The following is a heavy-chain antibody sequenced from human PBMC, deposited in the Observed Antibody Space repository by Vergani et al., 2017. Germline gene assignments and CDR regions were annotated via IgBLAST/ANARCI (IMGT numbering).Heavy chain of an antibody. D-gene: IGHD4-17*01. J-gene: IGHJ4*02. CDR2: IIPILGIA. CDR1: GGTFSSCA. Sequence: QVQLVQSGAEVKKPGSSVKVSCKASGGTFSSCAISWVRQAPGQGLEWMGRIIPILGIANYAQKFQGRVTITADKSTSTAYMELSSLRSEDTAVYYCARESIRAVTRPYYFDYWGQGTLVTVSS. V-gene: IGHV1-69*04. CDR3: ARESIRAVTRPYYFDY.